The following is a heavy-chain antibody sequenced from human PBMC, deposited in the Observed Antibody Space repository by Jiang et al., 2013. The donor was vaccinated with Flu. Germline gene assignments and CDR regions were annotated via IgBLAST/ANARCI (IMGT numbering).Heavy chain of an antibody. V-gene: IGHV1-2*02. CDR3: ARDPDTPMPIDF. J-gene: IGHJ4*02. D-gene: IGHD5-18*01. Sequence: SGAEVKKPGASVKVSCVASGYTFTDYFIHWVRQAPGQGLEWMGWIKIRTGETNYGQRFQDRVTLTRDTFINTAYMELSGLRSADTAVYYCARDPDTPMPIDFWGQGTLVTVSS. CDR2: IKIRTGET. CDR1: GYTFTDYF.